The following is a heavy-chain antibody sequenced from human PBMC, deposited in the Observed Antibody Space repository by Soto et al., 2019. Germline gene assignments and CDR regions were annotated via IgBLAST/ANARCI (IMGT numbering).Heavy chain of an antibody. CDR3: AREVYGEPSYYFDY. J-gene: IGHJ4*02. CDR1: GGTFSSYT. D-gene: IGHD4-17*01. CDR2: IIPILGIA. Sequence: ASVKVSCKASGGTFSSYTISWVRQAPGQGLEWMGRIIPILGIANYAQKFQGRVRITADKSTSTAYMELSSLRSEDTAVYYCAREVYGEPSYYFDYWGQGTLVTVSS. V-gene: IGHV1-69*04.